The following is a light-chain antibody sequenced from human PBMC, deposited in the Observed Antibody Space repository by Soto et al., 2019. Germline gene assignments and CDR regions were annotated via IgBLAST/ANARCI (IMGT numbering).Light chain of an antibody. Sequence: DIQMTQSPSTLSASVGDRVTITCRASQSISGSLAWYQQKPGKAPNLLIYEASNLKSGVPSRFSGSGSGTEYTLTISSLQPDYSASYYCQQYNGYWTVGQGTRVEIK. CDR1: QSISGS. J-gene: IGKJ1*01. CDR3: QQYNGYWT. V-gene: IGKV1-5*03. CDR2: EAS.